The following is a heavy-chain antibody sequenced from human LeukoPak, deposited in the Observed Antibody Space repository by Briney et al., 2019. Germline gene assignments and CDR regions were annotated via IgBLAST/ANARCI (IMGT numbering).Heavy chain of an antibody. J-gene: IGHJ4*02. CDR1: GFTFSSYG. CDR2: ISYDGSNK. Sequence: PGRSLRLSCAASGFTFSSYGMHWVRQAPGKGLEWVAVISYDGSNKYYADSVKGRFTISRDNSKNTLYLQMNSLRAEDTAVYYCAKEIVRDPNYYFDYWGQGTLVTVSS. V-gene: IGHV3-30*18. CDR3: AKEIVRDPNYYFDY. D-gene: IGHD1-26*01.